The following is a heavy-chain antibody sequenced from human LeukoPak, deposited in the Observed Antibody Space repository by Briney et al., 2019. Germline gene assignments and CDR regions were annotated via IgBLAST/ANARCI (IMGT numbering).Heavy chain of an antibody. CDR3: AREALTMVRGVMGGMDV. CDR1: GFTFSSYG. D-gene: IGHD3-10*01. CDR2: IWYDGSNK. Sequence: PGRSLRLSCAASGFTFSSYGMHWVRQAPGKGLEWVAVIWYDGSNKYYADSVKGRFTISRDNSKNTLYLQMNSLRAEDTAVYYCAREALTMVRGVMGGMDVWGQGTTVTVSS. J-gene: IGHJ6*02. V-gene: IGHV3-33*01.